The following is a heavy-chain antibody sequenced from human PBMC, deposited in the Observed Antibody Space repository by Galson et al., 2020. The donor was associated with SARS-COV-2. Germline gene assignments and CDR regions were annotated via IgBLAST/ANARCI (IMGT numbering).Heavy chain of an antibody. CDR3: AKAYSGSYYDAFDI. CDR2: ISYDGSNK. CDR1: GFTFSSYG. V-gene: IGHV3-30*18. D-gene: IGHD1-26*01. J-gene: IGHJ3*02. Sequence: GESLKISCAAFGFTFSSYGMHWVRQAPGKGLEWVAVISYDGSNKYYADSVKGRFTISRDNSKNTLYLQMNSLRAEDTAVYYCAKAYSGSYYDAFDIWGQGTMVTVSS.